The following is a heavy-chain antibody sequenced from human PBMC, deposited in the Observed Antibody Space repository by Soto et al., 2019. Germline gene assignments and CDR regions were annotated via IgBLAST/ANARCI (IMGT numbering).Heavy chain of an antibody. D-gene: IGHD2-8*01. CDR2: IYHSGNT. J-gene: IGHJ5*02. CDR1: GGSISNYY. Sequence: LSLTCTVSGGSISNYYWSWIRQPPERGLEWIGYIYHSGNTNYNPSLKSRVTMSVDTSKNQFSLKLSSVTAADTAVYYCARIGYCTNGLCYTDWFDPWGQGTLVTVSS. CDR3: ARIGYCTNGLCYTDWFDP. V-gene: IGHV4-59*01.